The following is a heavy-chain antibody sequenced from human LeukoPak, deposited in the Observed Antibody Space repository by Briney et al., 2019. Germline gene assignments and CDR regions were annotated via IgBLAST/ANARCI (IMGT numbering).Heavy chain of an antibody. CDR2: INSDGSST. CDR3: AKDTTDYDFWSGLRGDAFDI. V-gene: IGHV3-74*01. J-gene: IGHJ3*02. CDR1: GFTFSSYW. D-gene: IGHD3-3*01. Sequence: GGSLRLSCAASGFTFSSYWMHWVRQAPGKGLVWVSRINSDGSSTSYADSVKGRFTISRDNAKNTLYLQMNSLRAEDTAVYYCAKDTTDYDFWSGLRGDAFDIWGQGTMVTVSS.